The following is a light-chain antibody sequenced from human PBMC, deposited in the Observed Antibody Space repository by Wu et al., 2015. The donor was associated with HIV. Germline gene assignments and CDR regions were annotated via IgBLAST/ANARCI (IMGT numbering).Light chain of an antibody. J-gene: IGKJ5*01. V-gene: IGKV3-11*01. Sequence: EIVLTQSPATLSLSPGERATLSCRASQSVSSYLGWYQQKPGQAPRLLIYDASNRATGIPARFSGSGSGTDFTLTISSLEPEDFAVYYCHQRSNWPITFGQGTRLXIK. CDR3: HQRSNWPIT. CDR2: DAS. CDR1: QSVSSY.